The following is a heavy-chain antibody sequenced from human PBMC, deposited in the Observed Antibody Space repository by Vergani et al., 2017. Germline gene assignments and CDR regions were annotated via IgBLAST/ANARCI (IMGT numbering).Heavy chain of an antibody. CDR2: IIPILGIA. D-gene: IGHD6-13*01. V-gene: IGHV1-69*04. CDR1: GGTFSSYA. Sequence: QVQLVQSGAEVKKPGSSVKVSCKASGGTFSSYAISWVRQAPGQGLEWMGRIIPILGIANYAQKFQGRVTITADKSTSTAYMELSSLGSDDTAVYYCARGGPWYGSYFDYWGQGTLVTVSS. J-gene: IGHJ4*02. CDR3: ARGGPWYGSYFDY.